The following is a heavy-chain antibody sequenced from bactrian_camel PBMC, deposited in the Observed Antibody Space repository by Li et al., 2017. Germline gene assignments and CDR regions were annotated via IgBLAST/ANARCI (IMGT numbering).Heavy chain of an antibody. J-gene: IGHJ4*01. V-gene: IGHV3S53*01. CDR2: IDRDGRT. CDR1: QGIVKTYA. D-gene: IGHD6*01. Sequence: HVQLVESGGALAQPGGSLRLSCAVSQGIVKTYALAWFRQAPGKEREGVAGIDRDGRTIYADSVKGRFTISKDNAKNTVYLQMNSPKTEDTAMYYCAGFRERARPGQGTQVTVS.